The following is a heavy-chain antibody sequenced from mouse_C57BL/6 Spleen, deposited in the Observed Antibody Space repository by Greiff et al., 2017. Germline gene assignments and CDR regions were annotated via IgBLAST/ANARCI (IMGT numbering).Heavy chain of an antibody. Sequence: QVQLKESGAELVKPGASVKISCKASGYTFTDYYINWVKQRPGQGLAWIGKIGPGSGSPYYNEKFKGKATLTADKSSSTAYMQLSSLTSEDSAVYFCARKRYDYDAFKAWFAYWGQGTLVTVSA. D-gene: IGHD2-4*01. CDR1: GYTFTDYY. V-gene: IGHV1-77*01. CDR3: ARKRYDYDAFKAWFAY. J-gene: IGHJ3*01. CDR2: IGPGSGSP.